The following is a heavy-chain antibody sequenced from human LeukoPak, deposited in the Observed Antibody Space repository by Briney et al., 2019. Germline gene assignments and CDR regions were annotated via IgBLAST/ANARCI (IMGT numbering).Heavy chain of an antibody. Sequence: PGGSLRLSCAASGFTFSSYAMSWVRQAPGKGLEWVSAISGSGGSTYYADSVKGRFTISRDNSKNALYLQMNSLRAEDTAVYYCAKGQWLVSRFDPWGQGTLVTVSS. J-gene: IGHJ5*02. CDR1: GFTFSSYA. V-gene: IGHV3-23*01. CDR3: AKGQWLVSRFDP. D-gene: IGHD6-19*01. CDR2: ISGSGGST.